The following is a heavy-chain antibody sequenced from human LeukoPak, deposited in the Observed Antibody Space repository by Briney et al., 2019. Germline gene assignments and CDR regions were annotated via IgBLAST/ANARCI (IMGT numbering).Heavy chain of an antibody. CDR3: AKDFGRLRLGELSPNFDY. CDR2: ISWDGGST. V-gene: IGHV3-43D*04. D-gene: IGHD3-16*02. J-gene: IGHJ4*02. CDR1: GFTFDDYA. Sequence: GGSLRLSCAASGFTFDDYAMHWVRQAPGKGLEWVSLISWDGGSTYYADSVKGRFTISRDNSKNTLYLQMNSLRAEDTAVYYCAKDFGRLRLGELSPNFDYWGQGTLVTVSS.